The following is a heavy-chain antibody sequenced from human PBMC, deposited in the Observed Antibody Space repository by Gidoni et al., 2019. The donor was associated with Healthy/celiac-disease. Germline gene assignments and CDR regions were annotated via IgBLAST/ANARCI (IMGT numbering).Heavy chain of an antibody. D-gene: IGHD3-9*01. CDR2: IRYDVSNK. V-gene: IGHV3-30*02. CDR3: AKDQTPWYDILTGYSAPFDY. Sequence: QVQLVESGGGGVQPGGYLRLSCAAAGFTFSSYGLHCVRPAPGRGLEWVAFIRYDVSNKYSADSVQGRFTISRDNSKNTLYLQMNSLRAEDTAVYYCAKDQTPWYDILTGYSAPFDYWGQGTLVTVSS. J-gene: IGHJ4*02. CDR1: GFTFSSYG.